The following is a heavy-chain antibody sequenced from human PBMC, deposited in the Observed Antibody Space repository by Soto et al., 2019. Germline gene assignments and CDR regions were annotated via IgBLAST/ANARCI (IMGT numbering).Heavy chain of an antibody. CDR3: ARGGSSCQTIEYYYYMDV. J-gene: IGHJ6*03. Sequence: QVQLQESGPGLVKPSGTLSLTCAVSSGSISSSNWWSWVRQPPGKGLEWIGEIYHSGSTNYNPSLKSRVTISVDKSKNQFSLKLSSVTAADTAVYYCARGGSSCQTIEYYYYMDVWGKGTTVTVSS. CDR1: SGSISSSNW. CDR2: IYHSGST. V-gene: IGHV4-4*02. D-gene: IGHD3-16*01.